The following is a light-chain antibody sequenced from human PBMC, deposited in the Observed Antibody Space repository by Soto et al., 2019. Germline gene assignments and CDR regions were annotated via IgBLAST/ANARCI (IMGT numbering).Light chain of an antibody. CDR2: GAS. Sequence: EIVLTQSPGTLSLSLVERATLSGRASQSISSTSLAWYQQKPGQAPRLLIYGASTRATGIPDRFSGSESGTDFTLTISRLEPEDFVVYYCQQYGNSPFTFGQGTRLEI. J-gene: IGKJ5*01. CDR3: QQYGNSPFT. CDR1: QSISSTS. V-gene: IGKV3-20*01.